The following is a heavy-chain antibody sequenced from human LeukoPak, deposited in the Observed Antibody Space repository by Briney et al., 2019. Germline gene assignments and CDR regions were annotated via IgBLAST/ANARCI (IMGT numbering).Heavy chain of an antibody. Sequence: GSLRLSCAASGFTFSNAWMSWVRQAPGKGLEWVSAISGSGGSTYYADSVKGRFTISRDNSKNTLYLQMNSLRAEDTAVYYCAKDQYGERPYYFDYWGQGTLVTVSS. V-gene: IGHV3-23*01. CDR1: GFTFSNAW. CDR3: AKDQYGERPYYFDY. D-gene: IGHD4-17*01. CDR2: ISGSGGST. J-gene: IGHJ4*02.